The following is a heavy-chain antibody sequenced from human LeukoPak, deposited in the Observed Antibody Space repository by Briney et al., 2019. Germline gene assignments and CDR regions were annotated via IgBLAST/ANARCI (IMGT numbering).Heavy chain of an antibody. V-gene: IGHV1-2*02. CDR2: INPNSGGT. CDR1: GYTFTGYY. D-gene: IGHD3-22*01. CDR3: AKSSYYYDSSGYYYRNAFDI. J-gene: IGHJ3*02. Sequence: ASVKVSCKASGYTFTGYYMHWVRQAPGQGLEWMGWINPNSGGTNYAQKFQGRVTMTRDTSISTAYMELSSLRSEDTAVYYCAKSSYYYDSSGYYYRNAFDIWGQGTMVTVSS.